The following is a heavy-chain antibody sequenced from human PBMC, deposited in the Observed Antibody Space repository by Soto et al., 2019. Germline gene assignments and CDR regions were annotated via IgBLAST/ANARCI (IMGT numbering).Heavy chain of an antibody. CDR3: AREEGSGSSYYYYYGMDV. J-gene: IGHJ6*02. CDR2: IYTSGST. Sequence: SETLSLTCTVSGGSISSYYWSWIRQPAGKGLEWIGRIYTSGSTNYNPSLKSRVTMSVDTSKNQFSLKLSSVTAADTAVYYCAREEGSGSSYYYYYGMDVWGQGTTVTVS. V-gene: IGHV4-4*07. D-gene: IGHD3-10*01. CDR1: GGSISSYY.